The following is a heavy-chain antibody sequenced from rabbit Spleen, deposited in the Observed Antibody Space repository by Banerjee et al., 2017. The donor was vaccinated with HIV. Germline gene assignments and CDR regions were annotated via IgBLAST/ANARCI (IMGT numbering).Heavy chain of an antibody. CDR2: IGISSNIR. CDR1: GIDFSSGDD. V-gene: IGHV1S43*01. J-gene: IGHJ4*01. Sequence: QQQLEESGGGLVKPGGTLTLTCKASGIDFSSGDDMCWVRQAPGKGLEWIACIGISSNIRWYASWVNGRFTISSDNAQNTVDLQMSSLTAADTATYFCAREDVGGSVTLWGPGTLVTVS. D-gene: IGHD1-1*01. CDR3: AREDVGGSVTL.